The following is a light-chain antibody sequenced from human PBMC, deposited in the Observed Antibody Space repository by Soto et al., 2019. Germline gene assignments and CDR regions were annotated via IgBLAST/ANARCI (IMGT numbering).Light chain of an antibody. CDR2: EVS. CDR3: SSYTSNFTVV. CDR1: SSDVGGYNY. V-gene: IGLV2-14*01. Sequence: QSVLTQPASVSGSPGQSITISCSGTSSDVGGYNYVSWYQQHPGKAPKLMIYEVSNRPSGVSNRFSGSKSGNTASLTISGLQAEDEADYYCSSYTSNFTVVFGGGTKVTVL. J-gene: IGLJ2*01.